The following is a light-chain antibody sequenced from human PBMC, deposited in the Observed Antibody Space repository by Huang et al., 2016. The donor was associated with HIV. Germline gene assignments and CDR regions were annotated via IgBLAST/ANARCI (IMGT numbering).Light chain of an antibody. J-gene: IGKJ4*01. Sequence: ENVLTQSPGTLSLAPGARATLSCRASQSVSSSYLAWYQLKPGQAPRLLIYGASSRATGIPDRFSGSGSGTDFTLTISRLEPEDFAVYYCQQYGSSPRLTFGGGTKVEIK. CDR1: QSVSSSY. V-gene: IGKV3-20*01. CDR2: GAS. CDR3: QQYGSSPRLT.